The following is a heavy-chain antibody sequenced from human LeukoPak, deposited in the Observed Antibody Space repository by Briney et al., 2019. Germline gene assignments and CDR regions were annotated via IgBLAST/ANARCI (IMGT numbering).Heavy chain of an antibody. D-gene: IGHD5-24*01. CDR1: GFTFSNYW. CDR3: ATINY. V-gene: IGHV3-7*01. J-gene: IGHJ4*02. CDR2: IKQDGTDK. Sequence: GGSLRLSCAASGFTFSNYWMTWVRQAPGKGLEWVANIKQDGTDKYYVDSVKGRFTISRDNTKNSLYLQMNSLRAEDTAAYYCATINYWGQGTLVTVSS.